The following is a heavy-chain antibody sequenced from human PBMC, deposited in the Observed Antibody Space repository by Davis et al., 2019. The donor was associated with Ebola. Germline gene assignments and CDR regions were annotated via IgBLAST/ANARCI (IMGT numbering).Heavy chain of an antibody. Sequence: GESLKISCKDSGFRFSSHWIAWVRQMPGKGLDWMGIIYTGDSDTRYSPSFRGQVTISADKSTRTAYLQWSSLKASDTGIYYCTRLVGTTNDFDYWGQGTLVTVSS. D-gene: IGHD2-8*01. V-gene: IGHV5-51*01. CDR3: TRLVGTTNDFDY. J-gene: IGHJ4*02. CDR1: GFRFSSHW. CDR2: IYTGDSDT.